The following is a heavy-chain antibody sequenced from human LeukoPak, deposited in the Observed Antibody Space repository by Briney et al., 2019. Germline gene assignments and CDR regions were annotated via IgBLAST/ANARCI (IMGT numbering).Heavy chain of an antibody. Sequence: PGRSLRLSCAASGFTFSSYGMHWVRQAPGKGLEWVSYISSSGSTIYYADSVKGRFTISRDNAKNSLYLQMNSLRAEDTAVYYCAKPRRFGWGRGWYPGSYGGRGPLVTVSS. CDR2: ISSSGSTI. CDR3: AKPRRFGWGRGWYPGSY. V-gene: IGHV3-48*01. J-gene: IGHJ4*02. CDR1: GFTFSSYG. D-gene: IGHD6-19*01.